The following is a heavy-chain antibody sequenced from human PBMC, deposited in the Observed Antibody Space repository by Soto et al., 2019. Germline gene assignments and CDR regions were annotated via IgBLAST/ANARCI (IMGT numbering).Heavy chain of an antibody. CDR3: VRDMQLWRLES. CDR1: GVAYSRVL. CDR2: INTDGSVA. V-gene: IGHV3-74*03. D-gene: IGHD2-21*01. Sequence: GVPLRLWWAAAGVAYSRVLTVSLRQAPGKGLVWVSRINTDGSVAMYVDSVKGRFTISRDNAKNTLYLHMNSLRAEDTAVYYCVRDMQLWRLESRGQGTLVTVSS. J-gene: IGHJ4*02.